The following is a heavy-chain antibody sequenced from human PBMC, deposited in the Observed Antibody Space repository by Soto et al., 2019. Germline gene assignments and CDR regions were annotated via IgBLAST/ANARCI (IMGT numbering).Heavy chain of an antibody. J-gene: IGHJ4*02. D-gene: IGHD2-15*01. Sequence: QVQLQQWGAGLLKPSETLSLTCAVYGGSFSGYYWSWIRQPPGKGLEWIGEINHSGSTNYNPSLKSRVTISVDTSKNQFSLKLSSVTAADTAVYYCARGLSSRWPLDYWGQGTLVTVSS. V-gene: IGHV4-34*01. CDR3: ARGLSSRWPLDY. CDR1: GGSFSGYY. CDR2: INHSGST.